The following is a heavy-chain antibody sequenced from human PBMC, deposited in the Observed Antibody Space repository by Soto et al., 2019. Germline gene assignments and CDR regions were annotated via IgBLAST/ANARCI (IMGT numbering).Heavy chain of an antibody. J-gene: IGHJ5*02. D-gene: IGHD1-1*01. V-gene: IGHV4-30-2*01. Sequence: QLQLQESGSGLVRPSQTLSLTCAVSGGSISSGGYSWNWIRQPPGKGLEWIGYIYHSGSTLYNPSLQRRVXXXVXXSKNPFSLKLTSVTAADTAVYYCARDQLEGNWFDPWGQGTLVTVSS. CDR2: IYHSGST. CDR1: GGSISSGGYS. CDR3: ARDQLEGNWFDP.